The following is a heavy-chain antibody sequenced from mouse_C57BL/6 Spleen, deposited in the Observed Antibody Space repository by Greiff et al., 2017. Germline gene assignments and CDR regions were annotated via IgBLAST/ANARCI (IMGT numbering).Heavy chain of an antibody. D-gene: IGHD1-1*01. CDR1: GYTFTSYW. J-gene: IGHJ2*01. V-gene: IGHV1-55*01. Sequence: QVQLKQPGAELVKPGASVKMSCKASGYTFTSYWITWVKQRPGQGLEWIGDIYPGSGSTNYNEKFKSKATLTVDTSSSTAYMQLSSLTSEDSAVYYCARSPITTVVAFDYWSQGTTLTVSS. CDR3: ARSPITTVVAFDY. CDR2: IYPGSGST.